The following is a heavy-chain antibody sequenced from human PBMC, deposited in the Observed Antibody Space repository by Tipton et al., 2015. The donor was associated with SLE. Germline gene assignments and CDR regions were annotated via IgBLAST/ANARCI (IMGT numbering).Heavy chain of an antibody. V-gene: IGHV1-2*02. CDR3: ARDLGEYFQH. CDR1: GYAFTNYY. J-gene: IGHJ1*01. D-gene: IGHD7-27*01. CDR2: INSNSGGT. Sequence: QLVQSGAEVKKPGASVRVSCRASGYAFTNYYLHWVRQAPGQGLEWMGWINSNSGGTNYAQKFQGRVTMTRDTSISTAYMELSRLRSDDTAVYYCARDLGEYFQHWGQGTLVTVSS.